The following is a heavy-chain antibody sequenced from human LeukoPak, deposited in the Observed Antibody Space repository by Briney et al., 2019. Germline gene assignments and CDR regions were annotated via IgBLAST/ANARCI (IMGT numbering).Heavy chain of an antibody. CDR2: FDPEDGET. J-gene: IGHJ4*02. V-gene: IGHV1-24*01. Sequence: ASVKVSCKVSGYTLTELSMHWVRQAPGKGLEWMGGFDPEDGETIYAQKFQGRVTMTEDTSTDTAYMELSSLRSEDTAVYYCATVGIPRREARATYYDILTGLEYWGQGTLVTVSS. CDR1: GYTLTELS. CDR3: ATVGIPRREARATYYDILTGLEY. D-gene: IGHD3-9*01.